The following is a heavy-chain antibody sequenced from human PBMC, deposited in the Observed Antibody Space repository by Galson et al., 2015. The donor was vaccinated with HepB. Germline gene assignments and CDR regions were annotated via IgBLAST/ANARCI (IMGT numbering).Heavy chain of an antibody. V-gene: IGHV2-5*01. J-gene: IGHJ5*02. CDR2: IYWNGEK. CDR3: AHRRNWNYEGWFDP. Sequence: PALVKPTQTLTLTCTFSGFSLSATGVGVGWIRQPPGKALEWLALIYWNGEKRYSPSLKSRLTITEDTSKSQVVLTMTSMDPVDTATYYCAHRRNWNYEGWFDPWGHGTLVTVSS. CDR1: GFSLSATGVG. D-gene: IGHD1-7*01.